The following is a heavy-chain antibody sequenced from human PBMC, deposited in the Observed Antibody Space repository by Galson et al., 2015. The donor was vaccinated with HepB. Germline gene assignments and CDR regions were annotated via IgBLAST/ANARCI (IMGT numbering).Heavy chain of an antibody. D-gene: IGHD6-19*01. CDR1: GFTFSSYA. Sequence: SLRLSCAASGFTFSSYAMHWVRQAPGKGLEWVAVISYDGSNKYYADSVKGRFTISRDNSKNTLYLQMNSLRAEDTAVYYCARDRRSSGWVIDYWGQGTLVTVSS. J-gene: IGHJ4*02. V-gene: IGHV3-30-3*01. CDR3: ARDRRSSGWVIDY. CDR2: ISYDGSNK.